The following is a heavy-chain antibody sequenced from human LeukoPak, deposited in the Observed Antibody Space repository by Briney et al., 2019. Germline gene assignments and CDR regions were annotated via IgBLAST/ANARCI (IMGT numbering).Heavy chain of an antibody. J-gene: IGHJ3*02. CDR1: GFTFSTYN. CDR3: ARDLTAHSYGYIEAFDI. D-gene: IGHD5-18*01. Sequence: PGGSLRLSCSASGFTFSTYNMNWVRQAPGKGLEWGSSISSSSSYIYYADSLKGRFTISRDNAKNSLYLQMNSLRGEDTAVYYCARDLTAHSYGYIEAFDIWGQGTMVTVSS. CDR2: ISSSSSYI. V-gene: IGHV3-21*01.